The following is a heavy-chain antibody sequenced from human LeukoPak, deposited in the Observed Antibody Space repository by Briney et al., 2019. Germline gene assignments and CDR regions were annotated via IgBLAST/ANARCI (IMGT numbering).Heavy chain of an antibody. J-gene: IGHJ4*02. CDR3: ARGRAVNTAGYSSSWHFDY. CDR1: GGSFSGYC. D-gene: IGHD6-13*01. CDR2: INHSGST. V-gene: IGHV4-34*01. Sequence: SETLSLTCAVYGGSFSGYCWSWIRQPPGKGLEWIGEINHSGSTNYNPSLKSRVTISVDTSKNQFSLKLSSVTAADTAVYYCARGRAVNTAGYSSSWHFDYWSQGTLVTVSS.